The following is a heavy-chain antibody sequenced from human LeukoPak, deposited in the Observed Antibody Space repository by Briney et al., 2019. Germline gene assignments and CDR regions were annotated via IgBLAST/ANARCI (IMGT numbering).Heavy chain of an antibody. V-gene: IGHV3-7*01. CDR1: GFTFSSYW. Sequence: GGSLRLSCAASGFTFSSYWMHWVRQAPGKGLGWVANIEQDGSEKYYVDSVKGRFTISRDNAKNSLYLQMNSLRAEDTAVYSCVRDGDTSGYTNWGQGTLVTVSS. J-gene: IGHJ4*02. D-gene: IGHD3-22*01. CDR2: IEQDGSEK. CDR3: VRDGDTSGYTN.